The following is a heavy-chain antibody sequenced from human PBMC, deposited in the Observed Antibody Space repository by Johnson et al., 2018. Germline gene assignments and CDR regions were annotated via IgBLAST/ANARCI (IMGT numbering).Heavy chain of an antibody. J-gene: IGHJ6*02. CDR1: GFAFSYVW. D-gene: IGHD3-10*01. CDR3: TTGLWFGELLGVDV. Sequence: VQLVESGGGLVKPGGSLRLSCAASGFAFSYVWMTWVRQAPGKGLEWVGRLKSKSDGETTDYAAPVKGRFTISRDDSKSTAYLQMNSLKSEDTAVYYCTTGLWFGELLGVDVWGQGTTVTVSS. V-gene: IGHV3-15*01. CDR2: LKSKSDGETT.